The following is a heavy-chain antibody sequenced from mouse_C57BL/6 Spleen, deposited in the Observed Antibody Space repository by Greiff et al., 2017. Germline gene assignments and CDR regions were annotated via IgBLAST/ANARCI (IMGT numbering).Heavy chain of an antibody. CDR1: GYAFSSYW. CDR2: IYPGDGDT. CDR3: AREATVGYFDY. D-gene: IGHD1-1*01. Sequence: QVQLKESGAELVKPGASVKISCKASGYAFSSYWMNWVKQRPGKGLEWIGQIYPGDGDTNYNGKFKGKATLTADKSSSTAYMQLSSLTSEDSAVYFCAREATVGYFDYWGQGTTLTVSS. J-gene: IGHJ2*01. V-gene: IGHV1-80*01.